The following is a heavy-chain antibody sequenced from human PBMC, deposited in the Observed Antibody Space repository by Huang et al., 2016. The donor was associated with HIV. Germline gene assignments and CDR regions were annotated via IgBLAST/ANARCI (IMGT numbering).Heavy chain of an antibody. J-gene: IGHJ5*02. CDR1: GYTFSFHD. D-gene: IGHD3-16*01. Sequence: QEQLVQSGAEVKKPGASVTVSCKASGYTFSFHDVHWVRQVSGQGLEWMGWAHPRSGNPGYERTFQGRGTMTTNTSETTAYMELRSLTSEDTAGYFCARGALHRAIMNGGEGFDDGWRTGFDPWGQGTLVIVTS. CDR2: AHPRSGNP. CDR3: ARGALHRAIMNGGEGFDDGWRTGFDP. V-gene: IGHV1-8*01.